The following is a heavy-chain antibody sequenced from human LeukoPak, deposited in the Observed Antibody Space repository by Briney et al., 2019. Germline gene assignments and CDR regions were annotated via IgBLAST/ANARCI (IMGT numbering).Heavy chain of an antibody. CDR3: ARSIAVAGTNFDY. V-gene: IGHV3-7*03. CDR2: IKQDGSEK. D-gene: IGHD6-19*01. J-gene: IGHJ4*02. CDR1: GFTFSSYW. Sequence: PGGSLRLSCAASGFTFSSYWMSWVRQAPGKGLEWVANIKQDGSEKYYVDSVKGRFTISRDNAKNSLYLQMNSLGAEDTAVYYCARSIAVAGTNFDYWGQGTLVTVSS.